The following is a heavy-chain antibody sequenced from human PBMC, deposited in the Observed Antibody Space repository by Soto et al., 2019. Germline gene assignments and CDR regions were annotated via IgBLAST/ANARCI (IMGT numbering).Heavy chain of an antibody. CDR2: IDPSDSYT. D-gene: IGHD3-10*01. CDR3: ARHEPSYGSGDNYYYYGMDV. J-gene: IGHJ6*02. V-gene: IGHV5-10-1*01. Sequence: GESLKISCKGSAYSFTSHWISGVRQMPGKGLECLGWIDPSDSYTNYSPSFQGHVTISADKSISTAYLQWSSLKASDTAMYYCARHEPSYGSGDNYYYYGMDVWGQGTTVTVSS. CDR1: AYSFTSHW.